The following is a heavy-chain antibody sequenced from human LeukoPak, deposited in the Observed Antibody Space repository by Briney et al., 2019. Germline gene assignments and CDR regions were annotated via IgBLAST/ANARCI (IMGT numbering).Heavy chain of an antibody. J-gene: IGHJ4*02. D-gene: IGHD3-22*01. CDR2: LSGSGGTT. CDR3: AKRGVVIRVILVGFHKEAYYFDS. CDR1: GITLSNYG. V-gene: IGHV3-23*01. Sequence: GGSLRLSCAVSGITLSNYGMSWVRQAPGKGLEWVAGLSGSGGTTNYADSVKGRFTISRDNPKNTLYLQMNSLRAEDTALYFCAKRGVVIRVILVGFHKEAYYFDSWGQGALVTISS.